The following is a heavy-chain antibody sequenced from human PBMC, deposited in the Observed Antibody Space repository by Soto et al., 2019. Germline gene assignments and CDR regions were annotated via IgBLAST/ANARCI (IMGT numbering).Heavy chain of an antibody. CDR3: SRRYRDCSGGSCYSV. D-gene: IGHD2-15*01. V-gene: IGHV1-69*13. Sequence: SVNVSCKASGGTFSSYSISWVLQAPGQGLEWMGGIIPIFGTANYAQKFQGRVTITADESTSTAYMELSSLRSEDTAVYYCSRRYRDCSGGSCYSVWGQGTLVTVSS. J-gene: IGHJ4*02. CDR2: IIPIFGTA. CDR1: GGTFSSYS.